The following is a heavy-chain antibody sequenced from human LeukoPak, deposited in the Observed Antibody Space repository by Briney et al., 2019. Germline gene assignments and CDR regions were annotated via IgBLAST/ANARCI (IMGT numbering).Heavy chain of an antibody. J-gene: IGHJ4*02. V-gene: IGHV1-3*01. CDR3: ARDSSGWYDNEFDY. D-gene: IGHD6-19*01. Sequence: FQGRVTITRDTSASTAYMELSRLRSEDTAVYYCARDSSGWYDNEFDYWGQGTLVTVSS.